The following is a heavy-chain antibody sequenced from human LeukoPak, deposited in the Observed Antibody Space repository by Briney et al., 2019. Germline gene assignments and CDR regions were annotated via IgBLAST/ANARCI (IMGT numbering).Heavy chain of an antibody. CDR3: ARYGHYYGAYYFDY. Sequence: SETLSLTCTVSGGSISSYYWSWIRQPPGKGLEWIGSIYYSGSTYYNPSLKSRVTISVDTSKNQFSLKLSSVTAADTAVYCCARYGHYYGAYYFDYWGQGTLVTVSS. CDR1: GGSISSYY. V-gene: IGHV4-59*05. J-gene: IGHJ4*02. CDR2: IYYSGST. D-gene: IGHD3-22*01.